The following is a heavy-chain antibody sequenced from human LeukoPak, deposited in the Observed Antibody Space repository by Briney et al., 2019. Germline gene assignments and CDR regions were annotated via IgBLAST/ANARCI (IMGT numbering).Heavy chain of an antibody. CDR3: ARKLGYCSSTSCSQGGLDY. Sequence: GASVKVSCKASGYTFTSYGISWVRQAPGQGLEWMGWISAYNGNTNYAQKLQGRVTMTTDTSTSTAYMELRSLRSDDTAVYYCARKLGYCSSTSCSQGGLDYWGQGTLVTVSS. V-gene: IGHV1-18*01. CDR1: GYTFTSYG. CDR2: ISAYNGNT. J-gene: IGHJ4*02. D-gene: IGHD2-2*01.